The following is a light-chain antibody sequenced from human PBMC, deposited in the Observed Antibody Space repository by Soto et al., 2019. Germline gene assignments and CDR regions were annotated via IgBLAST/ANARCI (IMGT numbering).Light chain of an antibody. J-gene: IGKJ4*01. CDR3: QQYDNPALT. CDR1: QDISNY. CDR2: DAS. Sequence: DIQMTQSPSSLSASVGDRVTITCQASQDISNYLNWYQQKPGQAPKLLMYDASKLETGVPSRFSGSGSGTDFTFTISSLQPEDIATYYCQQYDNPALTFGGGTKVEIK. V-gene: IGKV1-33*01.